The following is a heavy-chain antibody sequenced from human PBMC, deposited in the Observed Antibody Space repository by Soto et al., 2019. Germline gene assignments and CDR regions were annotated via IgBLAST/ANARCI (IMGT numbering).Heavy chain of an antibody. J-gene: IGHJ5*02. CDR3: ASSLRAIAVAGDWFDP. V-gene: IGHV4-31*03. D-gene: IGHD6-19*01. CDR1: CGAISSCGYY. Sequence: SETLSLTCTVSCGAISSCGYYWSLIRQHPGKGLEWIGYIYYSGSTYYNPSLKSRVTISVDTSKNQFSLKLSSVTAADTAVYYCASSLRAIAVAGDWFDPWGQGTLVTVSS. CDR2: IYYSGST.